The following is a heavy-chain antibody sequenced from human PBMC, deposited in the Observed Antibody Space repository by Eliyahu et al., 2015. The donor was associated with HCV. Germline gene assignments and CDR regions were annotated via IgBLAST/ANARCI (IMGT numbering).Heavy chain of an antibody. CDR3: ARDRLGGSDAY. CDR2: XSSSXDEI. Sequence: EVHVVESGGGLVKPGGSLRLSCETSGFTFSTYRXNWVRQAPGQGLGWVASXSSSXDEIXYGESXKGRFTISRDNAKKSLYLQLNSLTVEXTALYYCARDRLGGSDAYWGQGTPVTVSS. D-gene: IGHD1-26*01. V-gene: IGHV3-21*01. CDR1: GFTFSTYR. J-gene: IGHJ4*02.